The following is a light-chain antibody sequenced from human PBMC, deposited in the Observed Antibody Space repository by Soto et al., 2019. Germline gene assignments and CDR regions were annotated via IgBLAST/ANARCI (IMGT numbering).Light chain of an antibody. CDR1: QSVSSSY. J-gene: IGKJ2*01. Sequence: EIVLTQSPGTLSLSPGERATLSSRASQSVSSSYLAWYQQKPGQAPRLLIYDASSRATGIPDRFSGSGSGTDFTLTISRLEPEDFAVYYCQQYGCSLYTLGQGTKLEIK. CDR3: QQYGCSLYT. V-gene: IGKV3-20*01. CDR2: DAS.